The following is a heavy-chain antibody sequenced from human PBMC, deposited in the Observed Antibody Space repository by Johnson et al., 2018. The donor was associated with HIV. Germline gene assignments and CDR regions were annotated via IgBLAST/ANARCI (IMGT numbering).Heavy chain of an antibody. V-gene: IGHV3-9*01. CDR1: GFTFDDYA. CDR2: ISWNSGSI. CDR3: AREGPSERAGFDI. J-gene: IGHJ3*02. Sequence: VQLVESGGGLVQPGGSLRLSCAASGFTFDDYAMHWVRQAPGKGLEWVSGISWNSGSIGYADSVKGRFTISSDNAKNSLYLQMNSLRADDTAVYYCAREGPSERAGFDIWGQGTMVTVSS.